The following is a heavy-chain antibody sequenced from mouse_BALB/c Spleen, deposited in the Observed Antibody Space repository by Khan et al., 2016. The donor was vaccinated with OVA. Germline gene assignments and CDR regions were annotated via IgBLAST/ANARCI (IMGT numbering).Heavy chain of an antibody. CDR3: VRGRTY. CDR1: GYSITSDYA. CDR2: INYSGDT. J-gene: IGHJ3*01. Sequence: EVQLQESGPGLVKPSQSLSLTCTVTGYSITSDYAWNWIRQFPGNKLEWMGYINYSGDTSKHPSLKGRMSISRDTSKNQFFLQLNSVTTEDTATYYCVRGRTYWGQGTLVTVSA. V-gene: IGHV3-2*02.